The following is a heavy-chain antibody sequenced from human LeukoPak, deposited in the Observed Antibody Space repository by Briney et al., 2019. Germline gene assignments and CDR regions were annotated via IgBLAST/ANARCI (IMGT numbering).Heavy chain of an antibody. CDR3: ANCYDSSGFFAY. D-gene: IGHD3-22*01. Sequence: ASVKVSCKGSGYTFTKYAISWVRQAPGQGLEYMGWIDTNTGNPTYAQGFTGRFVFSLDTSVSTAYLQISSLKAEDSAIYFCANCYDSSGFFAYWGQGTLVTVSS. CDR2: IDTNTGNP. J-gene: IGHJ4*02. CDR1: GYTFTKYA. V-gene: IGHV7-4-1*02.